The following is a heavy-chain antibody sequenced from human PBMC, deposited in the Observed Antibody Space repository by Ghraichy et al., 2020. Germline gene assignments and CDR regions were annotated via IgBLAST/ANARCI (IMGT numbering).Heavy chain of an antibody. CDR3: ARDRPTYYFDSGTYRDAFDI. D-gene: IGHD3-10*01. J-gene: IGHJ3*02. CDR1: GFTFSTYN. V-gene: IGHV3-21*01. Sequence: GESLNISCAASGFTFSTYNMNWVRQAPGKGLEWVSSISSSRTYISYTDSVKGRFTISRDDAKNSLYLQMNSLRAEDTAVYYCARDRPTYYFDSGTYRDAFDIWGQGTMVTVSS. CDR2: ISSSRTYI.